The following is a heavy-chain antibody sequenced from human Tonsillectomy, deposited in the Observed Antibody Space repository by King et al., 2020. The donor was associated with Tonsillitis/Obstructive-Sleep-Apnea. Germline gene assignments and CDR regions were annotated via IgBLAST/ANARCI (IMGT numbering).Heavy chain of an antibody. CDR1: GFTVSSKY. J-gene: IGHJ6*03. D-gene: IGHD1-1*01. CDR2: VYSGGST. Sequence: VQLVESGGGLVQPGGSLRLSCAASGFTVSSKYMSWVRQAPGKGLEWVSVVYSGGSTYYADSVKGRFTISRDNSKNTLHLQMNSLRGEDTAVYYCARGIHNRNDAAMDVWGKGTTVTVSS. CDR3: ARGIHNRNDAAMDV. V-gene: IGHV3-66*01.